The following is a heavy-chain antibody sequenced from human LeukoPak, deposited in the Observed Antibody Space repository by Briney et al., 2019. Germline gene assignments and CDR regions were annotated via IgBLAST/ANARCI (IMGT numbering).Heavy chain of an antibody. CDR3: ARSQVAAPATGFDY. V-gene: IGHV1-8*01. J-gene: IGHJ4*02. D-gene: IGHD6-13*01. Sequence: ASVKVSCKASGYTFTSYDINWVRQATGQGLEWMGWMNPNSGNTGYAQKFQGRVTMTRNTSISTAYMELSSLRSEDTAVYYCARSQVAAPATGFDYWGQGTLVTVSS. CDR1: GYTFTSYD. CDR2: MNPNSGNT.